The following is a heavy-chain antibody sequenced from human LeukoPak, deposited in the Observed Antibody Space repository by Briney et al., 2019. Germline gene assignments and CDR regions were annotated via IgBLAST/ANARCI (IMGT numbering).Heavy chain of an antibody. Sequence: SETLSLTCAVYGGSFSGYYWSWIRQPPGKGLEWIGEINHSGSTNYNLSLKSRVTISVDTSKNQFSLKLSSVTAADTAVYYCARQGSSSSRTYFDYWGQGTLVTASS. D-gene: IGHD6-6*01. CDR3: ARQGSSSSRTYFDY. J-gene: IGHJ4*02. CDR1: GGSFSGYY. V-gene: IGHV4-34*01. CDR2: INHSGST.